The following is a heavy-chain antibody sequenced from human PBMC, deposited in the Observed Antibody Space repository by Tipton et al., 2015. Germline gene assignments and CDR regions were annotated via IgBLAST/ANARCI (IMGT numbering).Heavy chain of an antibody. CDR3: AKDLSMFRGITIPHYYGLDV. CDR2: IGGSDGST. D-gene: IGHD3-10*01. V-gene: IGHV3-23*01. CDR1: GFTFSNYA. Sequence: SLRLSCAASGFTFSNYAMNWVRQAPGKGLEWVSAIGGSDGSTYYADSVKGRFTVSRDNSMNTLVLQMNSLRAEDTAVYYCAKDLSMFRGITIPHYYGLDVWGQGTTVTVSS. J-gene: IGHJ6*02.